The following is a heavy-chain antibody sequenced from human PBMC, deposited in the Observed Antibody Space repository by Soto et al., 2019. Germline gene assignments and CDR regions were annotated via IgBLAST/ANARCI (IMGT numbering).Heavy chain of an antibody. V-gene: IGHV3-30*18. CDR2: ISYDGRKT. CDR1: GISFSSYG. Sequence: QVQSVESGGGVVQPGRSLRLSCEASGISFSSYGMHWVRQAPGKGPEWAAVISYDGRKTYYLDAVKGRFTISRHNSRNTVYLQMSGLSVVNSAVFYCAKLDSSGDLPTIAAVVSLWGQGTLVTV. J-gene: IGHJ1*01. CDR3: AKLDSSGDLPTIAAVVSL. D-gene: IGHD6-25*01.